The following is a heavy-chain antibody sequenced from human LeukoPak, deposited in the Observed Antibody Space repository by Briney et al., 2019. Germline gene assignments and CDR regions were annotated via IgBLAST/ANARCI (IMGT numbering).Heavy chain of an antibody. CDR1: GYSFTAHY. V-gene: IGHV1-2*06. Sequence: GASVKVSCKTSGYSFTAHYMHWIRQAPGQGPEWMGHINTNNGATNYAQKFQGRISPTRDTSITTAYMDLSSLTSDDTALYYCSRGKINGDDFDSWGQGSLVTVSS. CDR2: INTNNGAT. D-gene: IGHD2-8*01. CDR3: SRGKINGDDFDS. J-gene: IGHJ4*01.